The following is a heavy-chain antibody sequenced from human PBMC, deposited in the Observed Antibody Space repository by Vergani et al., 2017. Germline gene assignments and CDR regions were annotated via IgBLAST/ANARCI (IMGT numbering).Heavy chain of an antibody. D-gene: IGHD4-11*01. CDR3: AREGTTVTTEAFYYYYYMDV. CDR2: IKSDGSIT. Sequence: EVQLVESGGGFFQPGGSLRLSCSASGFSFNSYWMHWVRQVPGKGLLWVSRIKSDGSITAYADSVKGRFTISRDNAQNTLYLQMNSLRAEDTAVYYCAREGTTVTTEAFYYYYYMDVWGKGTTVTVSS. J-gene: IGHJ6*03. V-gene: IGHV3-74*03. CDR1: GFSFNSYW.